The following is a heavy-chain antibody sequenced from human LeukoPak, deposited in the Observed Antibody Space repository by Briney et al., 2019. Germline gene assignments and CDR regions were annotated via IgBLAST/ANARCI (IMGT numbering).Heavy chain of an antibody. D-gene: IGHD6-6*01. Sequence: GGSLRLSCAASGSTFSSYVMSWVRQAPGKGLEWVSAISGSGGSTYYANSVKGRFTISRDNSKNTLYLQMNSLRAEDTAVYYCAKRPYSSSSPFDYWGQGTLVTVSS. CDR2: ISGSGGST. CDR3: AKRPYSSSSPFDY. V-gene: IGHV3-23*01. CDR1: GSTFSSYV. J-gene: IGHJ4*02.